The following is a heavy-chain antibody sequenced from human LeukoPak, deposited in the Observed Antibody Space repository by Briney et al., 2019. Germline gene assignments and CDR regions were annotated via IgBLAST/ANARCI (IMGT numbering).Heavy chain of an antibody. D-gene: IGHD2-2*01. CDR1: GYTFTGYY. V-gene: IGHV1-2*02. CDR3: AREGVYCSSTSCYNDY. Sequence: ASVKVSCKASGYTFTGYYMHWVRQAPGQGLEWMGWINPNSGGTNYAQTFQGRVTMTRETSISTAYMELSRLRSDDTAVYYCAREGVYCSSTSCYNDYWGQGTLVTVSS. J-gene: IGHJ4*02. CDR2: INPNSGGT.